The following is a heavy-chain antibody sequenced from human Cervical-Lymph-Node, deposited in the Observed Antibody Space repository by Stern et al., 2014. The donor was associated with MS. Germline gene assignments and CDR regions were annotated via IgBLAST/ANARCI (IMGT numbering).Heavy chain of an antibody. D-gene: IGHD6-13*01. CDR3: ARPGYSSSWSNWGAFDI. V-gene: IGHV3-33*01. Sequence: VQLVESGGGVVQPGRSLRLSCAASGFTFSNCGMHWVRQAPGKGLEWVAVIWYDGSNKDYADSVKGRFTISRDNSKNTLYLQMNSLRADDTAVYYCARPGYSSSWSNWGAFDIWGQGTMVTVSS. J-gene: IGHJ3*02. CDR2: IWYDGSNK. CDR1: GFTFSNCG.